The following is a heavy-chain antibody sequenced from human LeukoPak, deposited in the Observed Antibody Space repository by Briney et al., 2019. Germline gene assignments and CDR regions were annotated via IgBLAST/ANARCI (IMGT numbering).Heavy chain of an antibody. V-gene: IGHV4-59*01. D-gene: IGHD3-22*01. CDR3: ATRPPNDISGYLDN. CDR2: IYYTGTT. J-gene: IGHJ4*02. CDR1: GGSISSYY. Sequence: SETLSPTCTVSGGSISSYYWSWIRQPPGKGLQWIGYIYYTGTTNYNPSLKSRVTISLDTSKNQFSLKLSSVTAADTAVYYCATRPPNDISGYLDNWGQGTLVTVSS.